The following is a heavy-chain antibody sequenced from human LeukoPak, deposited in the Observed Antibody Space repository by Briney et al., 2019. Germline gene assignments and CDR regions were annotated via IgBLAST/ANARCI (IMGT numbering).Heavy chain of an antibody. V-gene: IGHV3-53*01. Sequence: GGSLRLSCAASGFTVSSNYMSWVRQAPGKGLEWVSVIYSGGSTYYADSVKGRFTISRDNSKNTLYLQMNSLRAEDTAVYYCAKVARWLQPAGFDPWGQGTLVTVSS. J-gene: IGHJ5*02. CDR1: GFTVSSNY. CDR2: IYSGGST. CDR3: AKVARWLQPAGFDP. D-gene: IGHD5-24*01.